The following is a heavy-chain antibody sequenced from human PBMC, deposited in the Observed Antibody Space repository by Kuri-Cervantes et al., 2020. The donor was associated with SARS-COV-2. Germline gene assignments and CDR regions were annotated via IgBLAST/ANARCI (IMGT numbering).Heavy chain of an antibody. CDR3: ARLSDSPSYFDL. V-gene: IGHV1-2*02. Sequence: ASVKVSCKASGYTFTGYYMHWVRQAPGQGLEWMGWINPNSGGTNYAQKFQGRVTMTRDTSISTAYLQWSSLKASDTAMYYCARLSDSPSYFDLWGRGTLVTVSS. CDR1: GYTFTGYY. D-gene: IGHD3-22*01. J-gene: IGHJ2*01. CDR2: INPNSGGT.